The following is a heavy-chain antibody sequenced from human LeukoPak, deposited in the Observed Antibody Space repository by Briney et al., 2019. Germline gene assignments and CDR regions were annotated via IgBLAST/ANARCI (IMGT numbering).Heavy chain of an antibody. CDR2: ISGSGGST. J-gene: IGHJ5*02. Sequence: QPGGSLRLSCAASGFTFSSYAMSWVRQAPGKGLEWVSAISGSGGSTYYADSVKGRFTISRDNSKNTLYLQMNSLRAEDTAVYYCAKGGYDFWSGYPRFDPWGQGTLVTVS. CDR1: GFTFSSYA. CDR3: AKGGYDFWSGYPRFDP. V-gene: IGHV3-23*01. D-gene: IGHD3-3*01.